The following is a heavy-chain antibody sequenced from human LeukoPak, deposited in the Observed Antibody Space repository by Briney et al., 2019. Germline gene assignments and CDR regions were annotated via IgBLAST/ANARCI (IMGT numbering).Heavy chain of an antibody. CDR1: GYTFTSYY. CDR2: INPSGGST. CDR3: ARAVEMATIPDPFFDY. Sequence: ASVKGSCKASGYTFTSYYMHWVRRAPGQGLEWMGIINPSGGSTSYAQKFQGRVTMTRDTSTSTVYMELSSLRSEDTAVYYCARAVEMATIPDPFFDYWGQGTLVTVSS. V-gene: IGHV1-46*01. D-gene: IGHD5-24*01. J-gene: IGHJ4*02.